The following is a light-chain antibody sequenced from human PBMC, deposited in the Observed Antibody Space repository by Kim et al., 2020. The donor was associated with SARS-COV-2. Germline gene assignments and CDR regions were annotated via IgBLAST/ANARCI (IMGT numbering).Light chain of an antibody. V-gene: IGLV3-1*01. CDR2: QDS. CDR3: QAWDSSTVV. CDR1: KLGDKY. Sequence: VCPDKTASITGSGDKLGDKYACWYQQKPGQSPLLVIYQDSNRPSGIPERFSGSNSGNTATLTISGTQAMAEADYYGQAWDSSTVVFGGGTQLTVL. J-gene: IGLJ2*01.